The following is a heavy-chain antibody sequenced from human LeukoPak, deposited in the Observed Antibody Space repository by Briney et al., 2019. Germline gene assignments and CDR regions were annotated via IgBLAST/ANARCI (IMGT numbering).Heavy chain of an antibody. J-gene: IGHJ4*02. D-gene: IGHD3-9*01. CDR3: ANVRYFDWYYFDY. CDR2: ISYDGSNK. Sequence: PGGSLRLSCAASGFSFSSYGMHWVRQAPGKGLEWVAVISYDGSNKYYTDSVKGRFSISRDNSKNTLYLQMNSLRAEDTAVYYCANVRYFDWYYFDYWGQGALVTVSS. V-gene: IGHV3-30*18. CDR1: GFSFSSYG.